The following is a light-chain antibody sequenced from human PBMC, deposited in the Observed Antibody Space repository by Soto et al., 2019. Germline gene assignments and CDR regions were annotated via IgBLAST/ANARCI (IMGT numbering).Light chain of an antibody. CDR1: QDITNY. V-gene: IGKV1-33*01. CDR3: QRYTNLIT. Sequence: DIRVTQSPSSLSASVGDSVTITCRVSQDITNYLNWYQQKPGKAPELLIYDASTLEPGVPSRFSGGGSGTDFTFTITSLQPEDFATYYCQRYTNLITFGGWNRV. CDR2: DAS. J-gene: IGKJ4*01.